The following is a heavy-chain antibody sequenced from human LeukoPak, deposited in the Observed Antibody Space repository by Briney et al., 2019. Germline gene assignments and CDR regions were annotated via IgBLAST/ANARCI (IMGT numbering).Heavy chain of an antibody. CDR2: INPNSGGT. D-gene: IGHD5-12*01. V-gene: IGHV1-2*02. CDR3: ARGVATTNLPQYYYYMDV. J-gene: IGHJ6*03. Sequence: ASVKVPCKASGYTFTGYYMHWVRQAPGQGLEWMGWINPNSGGTNYAQKFQGRVTMTRDTSISTAYMELSRLRSDDTAVYYCARGVATTNLPQYYYYMDVWGKGTTVTVSS. CDR1: GYTFTGYY.